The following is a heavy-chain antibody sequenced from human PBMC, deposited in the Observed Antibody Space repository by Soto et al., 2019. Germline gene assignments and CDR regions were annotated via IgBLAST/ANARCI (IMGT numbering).Heavy chain of an antibody. CDR1: GGSISSSSYY. Sequence: SETLSLTCTVSGGSISSSSYYWGWIPQPPGKGLEWIGTIYYSGSTYYNPSLKSRVTISVDTSKNQFSLKLSSVTAADTAVYYCARDQLEGNWFDPWGQGTLVTVSS. J-gene: IGHJ5*02. V-gene: IGHV4-39*07. CDR3: ARDQLEGNWFDP. CDR2: IYYSGST. D-gene: IGHD1-1*01.